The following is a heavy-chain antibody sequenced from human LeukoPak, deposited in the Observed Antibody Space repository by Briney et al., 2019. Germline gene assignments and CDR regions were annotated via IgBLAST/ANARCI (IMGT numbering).Heavy chain of an antibody. CDR2: ISSSSSYI. J-gene: IGHJ4*02. V-gene: IGHV3-21*01. D-gene: IGHD1-26*01. CDR1: GFTFSIYS. CDR3: ARAGRSGSYYIDY. Sequence: GGSLRLSCAASGFTFSIYSINWVRQAPGKGLEWVSSISSSSSYIYYADSVKGRFTISRDNAKNSLYLQMDSLRAEDTAVYYCARAGRSGSYYIDYWGQGTLVTVSS.